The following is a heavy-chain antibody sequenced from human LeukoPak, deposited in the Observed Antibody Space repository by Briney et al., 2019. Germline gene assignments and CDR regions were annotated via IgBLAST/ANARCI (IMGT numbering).Heavy chain of an antibody. D-gene: IGHD3-22*01. Sequence: SETLSLTCTVSGGSSSSGDYHWNWIRQPPGKGLEWIGYMFHSGSTHYNPSLKSRVTISIDTSKNQLSLKLSSVTAADTAVYYCARDYYDSSGSNLNWFDPWGQGTLVTVSS. CDR3: ARDYYDSSGSNLNWFDP. CDR2: MFHSGST. J-gene: IGHJ5*02. CDR1: GGSSSSGDYH. V-gene: IGHV4-30-4*01.